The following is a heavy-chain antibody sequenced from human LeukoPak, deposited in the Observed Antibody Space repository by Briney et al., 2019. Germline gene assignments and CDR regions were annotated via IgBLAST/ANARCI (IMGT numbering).Heavy chain of an antibody. D-gene: IGHD3-10*01. Sequence: ASVKVSCKASGYTFTGYYMHWVRQAPGQGLEWMGWINPNSGGTNYAQKFQSWVTMTRDTSISTAHMELSRLRSDDTAVYYCAVYYGSGSYYNWRYGMDVWGQGTTVTVSS. CDR3: AVYYGSGSYYNWRYGMDV. J-gene: IGHJ6*02. CDR1: GYTFTGYY. V-gene: IGHV1-2*04. CDR2: INPNSGGT.